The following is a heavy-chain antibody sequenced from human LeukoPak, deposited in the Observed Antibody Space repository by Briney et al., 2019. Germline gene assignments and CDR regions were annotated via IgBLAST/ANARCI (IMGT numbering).Heavy chain of an antibody. J-gene: IGHJ3*02. CDR2: IYHSGST. D-gene: IGHD3-22*01. CDR3: ARVLSEITMIVVVITGAFDI. Sequence: TSETLSLTCTVSGYSISSGYYWGWIRQPPGKGLEWIGSIYHSGSTYYNPSLKSRVTISVDTSKNQFSLKLSSVTAADTAVYYCARVLSEITMIVVVITGAFDIWGQGTMVTVSS. V-gene: IGHV4-38-2*02. CDR1: GYSISSGYY.